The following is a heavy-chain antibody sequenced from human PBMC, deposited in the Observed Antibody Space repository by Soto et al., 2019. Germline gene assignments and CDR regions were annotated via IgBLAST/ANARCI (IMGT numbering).Heavy chain of an antibody. CDR3: ARGGELSLLPLDD. Sequence: XGSLRLTFAAAGFSSSDYGMSWVRQAPGRGLGWVAHIIQDGRAIYYVDSVRGRFTISRDSAGNSVFLEMHRLRVEDTAVYYCARGGELSLLPLDDWGLGTLVTVSS. J-gene: IGHJ4*02. D-gene: IGHD2-15*01. CDR2: IIQDGRAI. V-gene: IGHV3-7*03. CDR1: GFSSSDYG.